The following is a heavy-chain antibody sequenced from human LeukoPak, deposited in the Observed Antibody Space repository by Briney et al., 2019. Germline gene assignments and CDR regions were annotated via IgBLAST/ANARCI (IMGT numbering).Heavy chain of an antibody. Sequence: VGPVKVSCKASGYTFTGYYMHWVRRAPGQGLEWMGWINPNSGGTNYAQKFQGRVTMTSDTSISSAYMELSRLRSDDRAVYYCARDLYGGTSATFDYWGQGTLVTVSS. CDR3: ARDLYGGTSATFDY. D-gene: IGHD4-23*01. CDR1: GYTFTGYY. CDR2: INPNSGGT. V-gene: IGHV1-2*02. J-gene: IGHJ4*02.